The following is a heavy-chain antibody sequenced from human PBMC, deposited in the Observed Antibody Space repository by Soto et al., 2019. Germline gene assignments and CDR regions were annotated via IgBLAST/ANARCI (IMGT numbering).Heavy chain of an antibody. Sequence: SETLSLTCAVSGGSISSGGYSWSWIRQPPGKGLEWIGYIYHSGSTYYNPSLKSRVTISVDRSKNQFSLKLSSVTAADTAVYYCARDQEAGYCSGGSCYYYWGQGTLVTVSS. CDR1: GGSISSGGYS. CDR3: ARDQEAGYCSGGSCYYY. CDR2: IYHSGST. J-gene: IGHJ4*02. D-gene: IGHD2-15*01. V-gene: IGHV4-30-2*01.